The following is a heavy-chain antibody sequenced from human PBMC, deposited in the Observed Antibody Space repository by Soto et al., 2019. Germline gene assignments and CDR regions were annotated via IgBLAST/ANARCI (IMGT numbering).Heavy chain of an antibody. D-gene: IGHD3-10*01. CDR2: INHSGST. J-gene: IGHJ4*01. CDR3: ARYMVLVFKCYDDY. V-gene: IGHV4-34*01. Sequence: QRPETRLDWIGEINHSGSTNYNPSLKSRVTISVDTSKNQFSLKLSSVTAADTAVYYCARYMVLVFKCYDDY.